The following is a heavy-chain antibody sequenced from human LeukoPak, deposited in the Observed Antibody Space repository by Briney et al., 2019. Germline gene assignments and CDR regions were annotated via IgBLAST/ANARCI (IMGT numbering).Heavy chain of an antibody. CDR1: GFTFSSYW. V-gene: IGHV3-74*01. CDR2: INTDVSST. Sequence: PGGSLRLSCAASGFTFSSYWLHWVRQAPGKGLVWVSRINTDVSSTSYATSVKGRFTISRDNAKNTLYLQMNSLRAEDTAVYYCARAAAYSGSYYPNYWGQGTLVSVSS. CDR3: ARAAAYSGSYYPNY. J-gene: IGHJ4*01. D-gene: IGHD1-26*01.